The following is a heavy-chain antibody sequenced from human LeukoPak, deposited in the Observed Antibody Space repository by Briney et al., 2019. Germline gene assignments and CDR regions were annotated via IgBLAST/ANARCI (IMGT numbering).Heavy chain of an antibody. Sequence: SETLSLTCTVSGGSISSYYWSWIRQPPGKGLEWIGYIYYSGSTNYNPSLKSRVTISVDTSKNQFSLKLSSVTAADTAVYYCARGRYCSGGSCFDYRGQGTLVTVSS. V-gene: IGHV4-59*01. CDR1: GGSISSYY. CDR3: ARGRYCSGGSCFDY. J-gene: IGHJ4*02. D-gene: IGHD2-15*01. CDR2: IYYSGST.